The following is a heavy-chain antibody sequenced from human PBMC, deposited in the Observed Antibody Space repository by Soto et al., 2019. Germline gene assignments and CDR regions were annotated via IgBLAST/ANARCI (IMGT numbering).Heavy chain of an antibody. CDR1: GFTFSSYG. J-gene: IGHJ4*02. CDR3: AKDLSSSWSLDY. CDR2: ISYDGSNK. V-gene: IGHV3-30*18. D-gene: IGHD6-13*01. Sequence: GGSLRLSCAASGFTFSSYGMHWVRQAPGKGLEWVAVISYDGSNKYYADSVKGRFTISRDNSKNTLYLQMNSLRAEDTAVYYCAKDLSSSWSLDYWGQGTLVTAPQ.